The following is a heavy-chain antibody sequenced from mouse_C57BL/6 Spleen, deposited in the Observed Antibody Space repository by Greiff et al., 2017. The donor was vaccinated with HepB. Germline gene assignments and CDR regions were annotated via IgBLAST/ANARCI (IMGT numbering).Heavy chain of an antibody. CDR3: ARSRSPITTVVATHWYFDV. Sequence: VQLQQSGPELVKPGASVKISCKASGYSFTDYNMNWVKQSNGKSLEWIGVINPNYGTTSYNQKFKGKATLTVDQSSSTAYMQLNSLTSEDSAVYYCARSRSPITTVVATHWYFDVWGTGTTVTVSS. J-gene: IGHJ1*03. D-gene: IGHD1-1*01. CDR1: GYSFTDYN. V-gene: IGHV1-39*01. CDR2: INPNYGTT.